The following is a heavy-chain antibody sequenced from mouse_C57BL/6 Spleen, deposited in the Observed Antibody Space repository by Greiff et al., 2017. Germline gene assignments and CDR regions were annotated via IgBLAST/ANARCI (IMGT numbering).Heavy chain of an antibody. CDR3: ASVITTVVRYFDV. D-gene: IGHD1-1*01. CDR1: GYSITSGYY. CDR2: ISYDGSN. J-gene: IGHJ1*03. Sequence: VQLQQSGPGLVKPSQSLSLTCSVTGYSITSGYYWNWIRQFPGNKLEWMGYISYDGSNNYNPSLKNRISITRDTSKNQFFLKLNSVTTEDTATYYCASVITTVVRYFDVWGTGTTVTVSS. V-gene: IGHV3-6*01.